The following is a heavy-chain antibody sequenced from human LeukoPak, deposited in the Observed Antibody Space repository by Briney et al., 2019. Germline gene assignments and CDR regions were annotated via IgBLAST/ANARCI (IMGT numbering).Heavy chain of an antibody. V-gene: IGHV4-61*02. CDR1: GGSISSGSYY. Sequence: SETLSLTCTVSGGSISSGSYYWSWIRQPAGKGLEWIGRIYTSGSTNYNPSLKSRVTISVDTPKNQFSLKLSSVTAADTAVYYCARDGIVVVPAAIGYYYYYMDVWGKGTTVTVSS. CDR2: IYTSGST. CDR3: ARDGIVVVPAAIGYYYYYMDV. D-gene: IGHD2-2*02. J-gene: IGHJ6*03.